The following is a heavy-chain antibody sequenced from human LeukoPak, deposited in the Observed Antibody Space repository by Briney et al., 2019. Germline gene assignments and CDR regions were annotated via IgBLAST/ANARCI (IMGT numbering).Heavy chain of an antibody. D-gene: IGHD3-9*01. J-gene: IGHJ5*02. V-gene: IGHV4-59*01. CDR3: ARHRHATGIDPFDP. CDR1: GGSISTYY. Sequence: NPSGTLSLTCTVSGGSISTYYWSWIRQPPGKGLEWVGYIYYTGSTTYNPSLKNRVTISVDTSKNQFSLKMRPVTAADTAVYYCARHRHATGIDPFDPWGQGTLVTVS. CDR2: IYYTGST.